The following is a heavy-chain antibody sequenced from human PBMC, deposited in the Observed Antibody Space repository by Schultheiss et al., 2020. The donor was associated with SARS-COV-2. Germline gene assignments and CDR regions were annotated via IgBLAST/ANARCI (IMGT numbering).Heavy chain of an antibody. CDR2: IYYSGST. V-gene: IGHV4-30-4*01. J-gene: IGHJ4*02. Sequence: SETLSLTCTVSGGSIRSGDYYWSWIRQPPGKGLGWIGYIYYSGSTYYNPSLKSRVTISVDTSKNQFSLKLSSVTAADTAVYYCARKAGYGTFDYWGQGTLVTVSS. D-gene: IGHD5-18*01. CDR1: GGSIRSGDYY. CDR3: ARKAGYGTFDY.